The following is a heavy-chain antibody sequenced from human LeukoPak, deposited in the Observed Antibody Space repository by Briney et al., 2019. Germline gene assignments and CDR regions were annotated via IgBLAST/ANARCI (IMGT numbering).Heavy chain of an antibody. CDR3: ARGPPHCARGSCYSDY. Sequence: GASVKVSCKASGGTFSSYAISWVRQAPGQGLEWMGGIIPIFGTANYAQKFQGRVTITTDESTSTAYMELSSLRSEDTAVYYCARGPPHCARGSCYSDYWRQGTLVTVSS. CDR2: IIPIFGTA. V-gene: IGHV1-69*05. D-gene: IGHD2-8*02. CDR1: GGTFSSYA. J-gene: IGHJ4*02.